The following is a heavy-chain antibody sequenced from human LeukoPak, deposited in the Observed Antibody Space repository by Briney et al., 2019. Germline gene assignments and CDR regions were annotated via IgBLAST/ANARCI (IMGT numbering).Heavy chain of an antibody. CDR1: GCSIISFY. D-gene: IGHD3-3*01. CDR3: ARRLDDSYFDS. Sequence: SSETLSLTCSVSGCSIISFYWSWIRQPPGKGLEWIGYIYHSGSTTYNPSLNSRVTMSVDTSRTHFSLKLNSVTAADTAVYYCARRLDDSYFDSWGQGILVTVSS. J-gene: IGHJ4*02. CDR2: IYHSGST. V-gene: IGHV4-59*01.